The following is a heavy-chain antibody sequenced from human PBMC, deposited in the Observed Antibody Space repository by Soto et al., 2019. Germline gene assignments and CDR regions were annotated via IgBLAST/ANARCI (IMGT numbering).Heavy chain of an antibody. D-gene: IGHD2-2*01. V-gene: IGHV1-3*01. Sequence: QVQLVQSGAEVKKPGASVRVSCKASGYSITCCAMHLVRQAPGQRPEWMGWINAGYSDTKYSQKFQGRLTMVRDTSASTAYMELSGLTSEDTAVYYCARDGEGEAAAAMVYWGQGTLVTVSS. J-gene: IGHJ4*02. CDR1: GYSITCCA. CDR3: ARDGEGEAAAAMVY. CDR2: INAGYSDT.